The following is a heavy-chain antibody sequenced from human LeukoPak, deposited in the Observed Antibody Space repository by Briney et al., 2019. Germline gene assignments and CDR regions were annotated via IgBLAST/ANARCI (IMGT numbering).Heavy chain of an antibody. V-gene: IGHV1-69*05. CDR1: GGTFSSYA. CDR3: AKSPRGDYGNAFDI. J-gene: IGHJ3*02. Sequence: SVKVSCKASGGTFSSYAISWVRQAPGQGLEWMGRIIPIFGTANYAQKFQGRVTITTDESTSTAYMELSSLISEDTAVYYCAKSPRGDYGNAFDIWGQGTMDTVSS. CDR2: IIPIFGTA. D-gene: IGHD4-17*01.